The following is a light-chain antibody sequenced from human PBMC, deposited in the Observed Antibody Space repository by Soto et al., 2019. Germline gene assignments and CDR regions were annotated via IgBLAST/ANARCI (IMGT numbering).Light chain of an antibody. J-gene: IGKJ2*01. CDR2: DAT. Sequence: EIVLTQSPATLSLSPGERATLSCRASQTVRSSLVWYQQKPGQAPSLLIYDATNRATGIPGSFSGSGYGADFNLTISSLEPEAVAVYYCQQSSIWPPEYTFGQGTKVEIK. CDR3: QQSSIWPPEYT. V-gene: IGKV3-11*01. CDR1: QTVRSS.